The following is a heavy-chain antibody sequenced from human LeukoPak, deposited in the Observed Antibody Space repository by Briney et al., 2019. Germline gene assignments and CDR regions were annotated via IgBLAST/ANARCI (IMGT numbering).Heavy chain of an antibody. Sequence: SETLSLTCAVYGGSFSGYYWSWIRQPPGKGLEGIGEINHSGSTNYNPSLKSRVTISVDTSKNQFSLKLSSVTAADTAVYYCARIRTSTAMVPYYAYGMDVWGQGTTVTVSS. CDR2: INHSGST. J-gene: IGHJ6*02. D-gene: IGHD5-18*01. CDR3: ARIRTSTAMVPYYAYGMDV. CDR1: GGSFSGYY. V-gene: IGHV4-34*01.